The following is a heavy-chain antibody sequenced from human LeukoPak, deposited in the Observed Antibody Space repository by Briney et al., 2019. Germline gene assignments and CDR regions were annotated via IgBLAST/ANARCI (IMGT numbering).Heavy chain of an antibody. CDR3: ASYYYGSGSPRDY. CDR1: GFTFSSYW. Sequence: GGSLRLSCAASGFTFSSYWMSWVRQAPGKGLEWVANIKQDGSEKYYVDSVKGRFTISRDNSKNTLYLQMNSLRAEDTAVYYCASYYYGSGSPRDYWGQGTLVTVSS. V-gene: IGHV3-7*03. D-gene: IGHD3-10*01. CDR2: IKQDGSEK. J-gene: IGHJ4*02.